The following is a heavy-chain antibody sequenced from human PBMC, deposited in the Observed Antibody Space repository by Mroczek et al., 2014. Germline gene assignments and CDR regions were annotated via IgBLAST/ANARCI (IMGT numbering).Heavy chain of an antibody. CDR2: ISYDGSNK. D-gene: IGHD2-21*02. J-gene: IGHJ6*02. CDR3: ARDLTVVTAIHYYYGMDV. Sequence: QVQLVESGGGVVQPGRSLRLSCAASGFTFSSYAMHWVRQAPGKGLEWVAVISYDGSNKYYADSVKGRFTISRDNSKNTLYLQMNSLRAEDTAVYYCARDLTVVTAIHYYYGMDVWGQGTTVTVS. V-gene: IGHV3-30-3*01. CDR1: GFTFSSYA.